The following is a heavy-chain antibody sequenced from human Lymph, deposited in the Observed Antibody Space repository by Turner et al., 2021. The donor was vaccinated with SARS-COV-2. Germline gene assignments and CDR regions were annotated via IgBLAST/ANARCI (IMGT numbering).Heavy chain of an antibody. CDR3: ARRHSGNYDAFDI. Sequence: QVQLVQSGAEVKKPGSSVKVSCKASGGTFSTYVISWVRQAPGQGLEWMGGIIPILGIANYAQKCQGRVTITADKSTSTAYMELSSLISEDTAVYHCARRHSGNYDAFDIWGQGTMVTVSS. V-gene: IGHV1-69*10. CDR2: IIPILGIA. D-gene: IGHD1-26*01. J-gene: IGHJ3*02. CDR1: GGTFSTYV.